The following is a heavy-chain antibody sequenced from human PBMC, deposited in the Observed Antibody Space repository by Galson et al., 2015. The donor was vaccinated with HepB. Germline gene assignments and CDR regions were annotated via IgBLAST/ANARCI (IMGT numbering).Heavy chain of an antibody. Sequence: PALAKPTPPLTLPCTFSGFSLSTSGMCVSWLRQPPGKALEWLARIDWDDDKYYSTSLKTRLTISKDTSKNQVVLTMTNMDPVDTATYYCARFSGSGWYFDYWGQGTLVTVSS. CDR3: ARFSGSGWYFDY. V-gene: IGHV2-70*11. J-gene: IGHJ4*02. D-gene: IGHD6-19*01. CDR1: GFSLSTSGMC. CDR2: IDWDDDK.